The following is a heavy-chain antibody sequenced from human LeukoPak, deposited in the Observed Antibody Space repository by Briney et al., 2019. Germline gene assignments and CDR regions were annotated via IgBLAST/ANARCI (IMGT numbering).Heavy chain of an antibody. V-gene: IGHV4-34*01. CDR2: INHSGST. CDR3: ARGRRRGYSYGPFDY. CDR1: GGSFSGYY. J-gene: IGHJ4*02. D-gene: IGHD5-18*01. Sequence: PSETLSLTCAVYGGSFSGYYWSWIRQPPGKGLEWIGEINHSGSTNYNPSLKSRVTISVDTSENQFSLKLSSVTAADTAVYYCARGRRRGYSYGPFDYWGQGTLVTVSS.